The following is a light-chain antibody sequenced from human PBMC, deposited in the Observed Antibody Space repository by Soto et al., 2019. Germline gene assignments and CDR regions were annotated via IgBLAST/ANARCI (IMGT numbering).Light chain of an antibody. CDR3: QQTYGTLIT. V-gene: IGKV1-39*01. Sequence: DIQMTQSPSSLSASVGDRVTITCRASEIISNYLNWYQQKPGKAPKLLIYATSSLQSGVPSRFSGGGSGTDFTLTISSLQPADFATYYCQQTYGTLITFGQGTRLEIK. CDR2: ATS. J-gene: IGKJ5*01. CDR1: EIISNY.